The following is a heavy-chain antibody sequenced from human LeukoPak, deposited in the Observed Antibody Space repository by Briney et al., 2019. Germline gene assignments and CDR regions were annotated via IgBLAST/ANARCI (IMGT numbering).Heavy chain of an antibody. D-gene: IGHD3-9*01. CDR3: VKDWKILTGRNCFDP. V-gene: IGHV1-18*01. CDR1: GYTFNNYG. Sequence: ASVKVSCKASGYTFNNYGISWVRQAPGQGLEWMGWVTSYNGDTNYAQKFQGRVTMSADTDTSTAYMELRSLRFDDTVIYYWVKDWKILTGRNCFDPWGQGTLVTVSS. CDR2: VTSYNGDT. J-gene: IGHJ5*02.